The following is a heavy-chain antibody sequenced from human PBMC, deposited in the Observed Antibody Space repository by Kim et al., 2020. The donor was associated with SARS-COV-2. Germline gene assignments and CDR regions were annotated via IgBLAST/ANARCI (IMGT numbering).Heavy chain of an antibody. D-gene: IGHD3-16*01. CDR3: VKDIWDYSGMDV. Sequence: GGSMRLSCAVSGFNFENNAMNWVRQAPGKGPEWVSGISGTGRDRYYADSVKGRLTISRDTSKNTLYLQMDSLRVEDTAVDYCVKDIWDYSGMDVWGQGTT. CDR1: GFNFENNA. CDR2: ISGTGRDR. J-gene: IGHJ6*02. V-gene: IGHV3-23*01.